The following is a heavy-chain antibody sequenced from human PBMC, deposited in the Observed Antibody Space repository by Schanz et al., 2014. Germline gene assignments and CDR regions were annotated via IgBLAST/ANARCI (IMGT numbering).Heavy chain of an antibody. CDR2: ISVYNHNK. J-gene: IGHJ4*02. Sequence: QIQLVQSGPEVKKPGATVKVSCKASGYIFINSGISWVRQAPGQGLEWMGWISVYNHNKEYDQKFQGRVTMTTDTSTSTAYMALTDLRSDDTAVYYCARDRRVFGRGDLYYFDSWGQGTLVTVSS. CDR1: GYIFINSG. D-gene: IGHD3-16*02. V-gene: IGHV1-18*01. CDR3: ARDRRVFGRGDLYYFDS.